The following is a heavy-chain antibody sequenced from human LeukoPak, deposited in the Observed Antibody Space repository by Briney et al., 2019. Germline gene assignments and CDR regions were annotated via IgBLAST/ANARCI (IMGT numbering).Heavy chain of an antibody. J-gene: IGHJ4*02. D-gene: IGHD5-18*01. CDR1: GFTFSRFE. Sequence: GGSLRLSCAASGFTFSRFEVNWVRQAPGQGLEWLSYISSSGNTIYYADSVKGRFTISRDNAKNSLYLQMNSLRAEDTAVYYCARGAMAGTYIDYWGQGTLVTVSS. V-gene: IGHV3-48*03. CDR2: ISSSGNTI. CDR3: ARGAMAGTYIDY.